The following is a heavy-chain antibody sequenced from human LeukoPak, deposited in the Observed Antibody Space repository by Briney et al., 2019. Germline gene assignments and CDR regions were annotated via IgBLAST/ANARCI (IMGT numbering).Heavy chain of an antibody. CDR3: ARDDSGSHRDWYFDL. Sequence: SETLSLTCTVSGGSISSYYWSWIRQPPGKGLEWIGYIYYSGSTNYNPSLKSRVTISVDTSKNQFSLKLSSVTAADTAVYCCARDDSGSHRDWYFDLWGRGTLVTVSS. CDR2: IYYSGST. V-gene: IGHV4-59*01. CDR1: GGSISSYY. D-gene: IGHD3-10*01. J-gene: IGHJ2*01.